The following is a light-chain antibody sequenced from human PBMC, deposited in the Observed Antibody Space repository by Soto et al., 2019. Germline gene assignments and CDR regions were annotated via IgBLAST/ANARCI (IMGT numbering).Light chain of an antibody. Sequence: EIVLTQSPDTLSLSPGERATLSCRASQSVRSYLAWYQQKPGQPPRLLIYDTSNRATGIPARFSGSGYGTDFTLTISSLDPEDFAVYYCQQRSNWPLVTFGPGTRVDIK. CDR1: QSVRSY. J-gene: IGKJ3*01. V-gene: IGKV3-11*01. CDR2: DTS. CDR3: QQRSNWPLVT.